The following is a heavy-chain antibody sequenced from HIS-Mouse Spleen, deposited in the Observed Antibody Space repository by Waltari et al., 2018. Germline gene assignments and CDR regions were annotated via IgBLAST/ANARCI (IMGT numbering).Heavy chain of an antibody. J-gene: IGHJ2*01. V-gene: IGHV4-39*07. CDR1: GGSIRSSSYY. CDR2: IYYSGST. CDR3: AREIPYSSSWYDWYFDL. Sequence: LQLQESGPGLVKHSETLSLTCTVPGGSIRSSSYYWGWTRQPPGKGLEWIGSIYYSGSTYYNPSLKSRVTISVDTSKNQFSLKLSSVTAADTAVYYCAREIPYSSSWYDWYFDLWGRGTLVTVSS. D-gene: IGHD6-13*01.